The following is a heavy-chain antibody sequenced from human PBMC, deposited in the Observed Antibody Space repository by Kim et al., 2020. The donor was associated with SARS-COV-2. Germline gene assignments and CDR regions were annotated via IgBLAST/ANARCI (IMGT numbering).Heavy chain of an antibody. J-gene: IGHJ4*02. D-gene: IGHD6-13*01. CDR1: GGSISGYY. CDR2: IQYSGST. Sequence: SETLSLTCTVSGGSISGYYWNWIRQPPGKGLEWIGYIQYSGSTNYNPSLTSRVTISLDTSKNQFSLKLNSVTAADTAVYYCARRGYLDYWGQGTLVTVSS. V-gene: IGHV4-59*08. CDR3: ARRGYLDY.